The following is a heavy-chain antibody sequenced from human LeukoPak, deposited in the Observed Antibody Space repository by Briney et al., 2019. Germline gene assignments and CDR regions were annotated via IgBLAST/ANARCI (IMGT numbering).Heavy chain of an antibody. J-gene: IGHJ4*02. CDR3: ARFGMGGAILDY. CDR1: GFTFSSYW. D-gene: IGHD1-26*01. Sequence: PGGSLRLSCAASGFTFSSYWMHWVRQAPGKGLVWVSRINSDGSSTSYADSVKGRFTISRDNAKNTLYLQMNSLRAEDTAVYYCARFGMGGAILDYWGQGTLVTVSS. CDR2: INSDGSST. V-gene: IGHV3-74*01.